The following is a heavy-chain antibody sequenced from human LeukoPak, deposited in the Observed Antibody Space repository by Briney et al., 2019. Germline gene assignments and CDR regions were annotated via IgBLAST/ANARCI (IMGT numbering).Heavy chain of an antibody. J-gene: IGHJ4*02. V-gene: IGHV1-2*02. CDR1: GYTFSGYF. Sequence: AAVKVSCKASGYTFSGYFLHWVRQAPGQGLKWMGWINPDSGATSYAQNFQGRVTMTRDTSISTAYMELSRLTSGDTAMFYCARLTASCSGGHCLPDYWGQGTLVAVSS. CDR2: INPDSGAT. CDR3: ARLTASCSGGHCLPDY. D-gene: IGHD2-21*01.